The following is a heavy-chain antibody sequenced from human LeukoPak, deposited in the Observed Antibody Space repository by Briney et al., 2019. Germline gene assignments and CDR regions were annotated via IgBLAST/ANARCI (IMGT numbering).Heavy chain of an antibody. D-gene: IGHD1-26*01. Sequence: GGSLRLSCAASGFTFSSYGMHWVRQAPGKGLEWVAVILSDGSKEFYTDSVKGRFTISRDNSKNTLYLQMNSLRAEDTAVYYCAREVSGSSYFDYWGQGTLVTVSS. J-gene: IGHJ4*02. CDR3: AREVSGSSYFDY. CDR1: GFTFSSYG. V-gene: IGHV3-33*01. CDR2: ILSDGSKE.